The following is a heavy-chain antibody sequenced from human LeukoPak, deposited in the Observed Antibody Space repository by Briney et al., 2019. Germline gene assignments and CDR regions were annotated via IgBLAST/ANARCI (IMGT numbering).Heavy chain of an antibody. V-gene: IGHV3-30-3*01. CDR1: GFTFSSYA. J-gene: IGHJ4*02. D-gene: IGHD3-3*01. Sequence: GGSLRLSCAGSGFTFSSYAMHWVRQAPGKGLEWVAVISYDGSNKYYADSVKGRFTISRDNSKNTLYLQMNSLRAEDTAVYYCASDDFWSGYFDYWGQGTLVTVSS. CDR3: ASDDFWSGYFDY. CDR2: ISYDGSNK.